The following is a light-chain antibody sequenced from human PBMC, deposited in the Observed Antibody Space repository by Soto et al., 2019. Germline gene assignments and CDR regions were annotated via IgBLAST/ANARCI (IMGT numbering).Light chain of an antibody. V-gene: IGKV3-11*01. J-gene: IGKJ2*01. Sequence: EVVLTQSPATLSLSPGERATLSCRASQSVASYLAWYQQKPGQAPRLLIYDASNRATGIPARFSGSGSGTDFTLTISSLEPEDFAVYYCQLRSNWPPFFGQGTKLEIK. CDR1: QSVASY. CDR2: DAS. CDR3: QLRSNWPPF.